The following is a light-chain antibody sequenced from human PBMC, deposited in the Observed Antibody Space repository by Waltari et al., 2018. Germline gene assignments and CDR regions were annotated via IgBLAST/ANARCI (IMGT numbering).Light chain of an antibody. CDR1: QGIGND. J-gene: IGKJ1*01. V-gene: IGKV1-6*02. CDR3: LQDYKYPRT. Sequence: AIQMTQSPSSLSASVGDRVTISCRASQGIGNDLGWYQQKPGTAPKLLIYAASTSQSGVPSRFSGSGSGTDFTLTISSLQPEDFATYYCLQDYKYPRTFGQGTKVEIK. CDR2: AAS.